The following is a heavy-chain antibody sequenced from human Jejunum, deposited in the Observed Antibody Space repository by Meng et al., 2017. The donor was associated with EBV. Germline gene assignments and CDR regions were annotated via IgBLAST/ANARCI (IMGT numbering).Heavy chain of an antibody. CDR2: IYYSGST. D-gene: IGHD3-10*01. CDR3: ARRGGEGWFDP. Sequence: QLQLQESGPGRVKPSETLSLTCTVSGGSISSSSYHWGWIRQPPGKGLEWIGSIYYSGSTYYNPSLKSRVTISVDTSKNQFSLKLSSVTAADTAVYYCARRGGEGWFDPWGQGTLVTVSS. CDR1: GGSISSSSYH. J-gene: IGHJ5*02. V-gene: IGHV4-39*01.